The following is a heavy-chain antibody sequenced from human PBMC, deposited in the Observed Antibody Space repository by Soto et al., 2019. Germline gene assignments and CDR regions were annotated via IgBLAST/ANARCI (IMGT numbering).Heavy chain of an antibody. V-gene: IGHV4-31*03. CDR2: IYYSGST. CDR3: ARESLNLADGVMHYYYGMDV. Sequence: PSETLSLTCTVSCGSISSGGYYGSWIRQHPGKGLEWIGYIYYSGSTYYNPSLKRRVTISVDTSKNQFSLKLSSVTAAGTAVYYCARESLNLADGVMHYYYGMDVWGQGTTVTVYS. CDR1: CGSISSGGYY. J-gene: IGHJ6*02. D-gene: IGHD2-8*01.